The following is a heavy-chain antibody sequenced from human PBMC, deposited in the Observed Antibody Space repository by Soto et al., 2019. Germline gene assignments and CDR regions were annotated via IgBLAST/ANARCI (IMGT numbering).Heavy chain of an antibody. J-gene: IGHJ4*02. D-gene: IGHD3-10*01. V-gene: IGHV1-8*01. CDR1: GYTFTSYD. Sequence: ASVKVSCKASGYTFTSYDINWVRQATGQGLEWMGWMNPNSGNTGYAQKFQGRVTMTRNTSISTAYMELSSLRSGDTAVYYCASRTMVRGVTAYYFDYWGQGTLVTVSS. CDR3: ASRTMVRGVTAYYFDY. CDR2: MNPNSGNT.